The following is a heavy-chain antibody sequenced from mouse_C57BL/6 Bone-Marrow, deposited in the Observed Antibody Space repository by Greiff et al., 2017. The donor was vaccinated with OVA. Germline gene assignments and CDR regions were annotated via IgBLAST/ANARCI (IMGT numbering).Heavy chain of an antibody. V-gene: IGHV1-7*01. CDR1: GYTFTSYW. D-gene: IGHD2-4*01. CDR3: ARSYYDYPYYFDY. J-gene: IGHJ2*01. Sequence: VKLMESGAELAKPGASVKLSCKASGYTFTSYWMHWVKQRPGQGLEWIGYINPSSGYTKYNQKFKDKATLTADKSSSTAYMQLSSLTYEDSAVYYCARSYYDYPYYFDYWGQGTTLTVSS. CDR2: INPSSGYT.